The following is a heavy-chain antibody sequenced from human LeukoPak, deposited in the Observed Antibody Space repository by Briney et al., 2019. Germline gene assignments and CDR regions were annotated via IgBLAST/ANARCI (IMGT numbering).Heavy chain of an antibody. CDR2: IYHTGST. J-gene: IGHJ4*02. V-gene: IGHV4-28*01. Sequence: PSDTLSLTCAVSGYSISSSNWWGWIRPPPGKGLEWIGYIYHTGSTHYNPSLRSRATMSVDTSKNQFFLKLSSVTAVDTAVYFCARKIDSIHHFDDWGQGTLVTVSS. CDR1: GYSISSSNW. CDR3: ARKIDSIHHFDD. D-gene: IGHD3-22*01.